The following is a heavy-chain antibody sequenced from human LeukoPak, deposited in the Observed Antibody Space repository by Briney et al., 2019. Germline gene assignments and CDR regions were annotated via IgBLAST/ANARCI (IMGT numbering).Heavy chain of an antibody. CDR2: IYYSGST. V-gene: IGHV4-59*01. CDR1: GGSISSYY. Sequence: SETLSLTCTVPGGSISSYYWSWIRQPPGKGLEWIGYIYYSGSTNYNPSLKSRVTISVDTSKNQFSLKLSSVTAADTAVYYCARVTRYSSGWYPFDYWGQGTLVTVSS. CDR3: ARVTRYSSGWYPFDY. D-gene: IGHD6-19*01. J-gene: IGHJ4*02.